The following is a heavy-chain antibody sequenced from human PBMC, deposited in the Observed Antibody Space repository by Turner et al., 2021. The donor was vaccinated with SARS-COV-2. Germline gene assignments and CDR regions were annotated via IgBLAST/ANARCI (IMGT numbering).Heavy chain of an antibody. J-gene: IGHJ5*02. D-gene: IGHD3-22*01. CDR1: AFTFSSYS. CDR3: ARGTYYYDIYSGTNWFDP. Sequence: EVQLVESGGGLVKPGGSLRLSCAASAFTFSSYSMYWFRRAPGKGVEWVSSISSSSSYIYYADSVKGRFDISRDNAKNSLYMQMNSLRAEDTAVYYCARGTYYYDIYSGTNWFDPWGQGTLVTVSS. V-gene: IGHV3-21*01. CDR2: ISSSSSYI.